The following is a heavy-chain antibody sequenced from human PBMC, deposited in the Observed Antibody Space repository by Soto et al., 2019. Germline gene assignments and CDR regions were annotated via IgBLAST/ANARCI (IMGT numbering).Heavy chain of an antibody. J-gene: IGHJ4*02. Sequence: GGSLRLSCGASGFTSSDHYMDWVRQAPGKGLEWVGRIRNKANSYTTEYAASVKGRFTISRDDSKNSLYLQMNSLKIEDTAMYYCARIYRNTWFPDYWGQGTRVTVAS. D-gene: IGHD4-4*01. V-gene: IGHV3-72*01. CDR2: IRNKANSYTT. CDR3: ARIYRNTWFPDY. CDR1: GFTSSDHY.